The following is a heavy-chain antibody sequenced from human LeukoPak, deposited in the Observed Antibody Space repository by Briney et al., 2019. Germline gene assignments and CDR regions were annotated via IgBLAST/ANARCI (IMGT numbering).Heavy chain of an antibody. CDR1: GFTVSSNY. D-gene: IGHD3-3*01. J-gene: IGHJ4*02. CDR3: ARDFTLRFLEWLPLGYFDY. Sequence: GGSLRLSCAASGFTVSSNYMSWVRQASGKGLEWVSVIYSGGSTYYADSVKGRFTISRDNSKNTLYLQMNSLRAEDTAVYYCARDFTLRFLEWLPLGYFDYWGQGTLVTVSS. V-gene: IGHV3-53*05. CDR2: IYSGGST.